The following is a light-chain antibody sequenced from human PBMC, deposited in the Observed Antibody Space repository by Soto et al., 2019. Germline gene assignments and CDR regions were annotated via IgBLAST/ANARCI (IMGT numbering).Light chain of an antibody. CDR1: SPYIGNNY. J-gene: IGLJ2*01. Sequence: QSVLTQPPSVSAAPGQKVTISCSGSSPYIGNNYVSWYQQLPGTGPKLLIYDSNGRPSGTPDRFSGFKSGTSATLGITGLQTGDEAVYYCATWDSFLSTVVFGGGTKLTVL. CDR2: DSN. CDR3: ATWDSFLSTVV. V-gene: IGLV1-51*01.